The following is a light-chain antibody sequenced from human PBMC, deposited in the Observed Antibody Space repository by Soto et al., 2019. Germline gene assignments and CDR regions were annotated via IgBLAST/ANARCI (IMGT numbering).Light chain of an antibody. CDR3: QQYHNWPLT. J-gene: IGKJ4*01. Sequence: IQMTQSASTLSSSVGEIVTMTCRASQSVSNWLAWYQQKPGKAPKLLIYDVSSLESGVPSRFSGSGSGTDFTLTISSLQSEDFAVYYCQQYHNWPLTFGGGTRVDIK. CDR2: DVS. V-gene: IGKV1-5*01. CDR1: QSVSNW.